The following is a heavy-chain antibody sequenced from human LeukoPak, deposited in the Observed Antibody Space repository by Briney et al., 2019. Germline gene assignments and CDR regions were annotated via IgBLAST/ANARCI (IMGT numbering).Heavy chain of an antibody. Sequence: GGSLRLSCTASGFTFGDYAMSWFRQAPGKRLEWVGFIRSKAYGGTTEYAAPVKGRFTISRDDSKSIAYLQMNSLKTEDTAVYYCTRVLGATRLHLFDYWGQGTLVTVSS. V-gene: IGHV3-49*03. J-gene: IGHJ4*02. CDR1: GFTFGDYA. CDR2: IRSKAYGGTT. D-gene: IGHD1-26*01. CDR3: TRVLGATRLHLFDY.